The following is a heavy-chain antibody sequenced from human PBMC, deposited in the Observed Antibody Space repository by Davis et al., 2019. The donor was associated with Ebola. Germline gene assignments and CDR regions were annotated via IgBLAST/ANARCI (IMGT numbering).Heavy chain of an antibody. CDR2: IYPGDSDT. D-gene: IGHD3-22*01. CDR1: GYSFTSYW. CDR3: ARRGYYYDSSGYYSGALDY. V-gene: IGHV5-51*01. Sequence: GESLKISCKGSGYSFTSYWIGWVRQMPGKGLEWMGIIYPGDSDTRYSPSFQGQVTISADKSISTAYLQWSSLKASDTAMYYCARRGYYYDSSGYYSGALDYWGQGTLVTVSS. J-gene: IGHJ4*02.